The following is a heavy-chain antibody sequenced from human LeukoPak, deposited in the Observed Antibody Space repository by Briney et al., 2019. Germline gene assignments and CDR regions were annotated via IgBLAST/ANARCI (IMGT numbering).Heavy chain of an antibody. CDR1: GFTFSSYE. CDR3: ARGQYNWNDHPGAFDI. V-gene: IGHV3-48*03. J-gene: IGHJ3*02. D-gene: IGHD1-1*01. Sequence: PGGSLRLPCAASGFTFSSYEMNWVRQAPGKGLEWVSYISSSGSTIYYADSVKGRFTISRDNAKNSLYLQMNSLRAEDTAVYYCARGQYNWNDHPGAFDIWGQGTMVTVSS. CDR2: ISSSGSTI.